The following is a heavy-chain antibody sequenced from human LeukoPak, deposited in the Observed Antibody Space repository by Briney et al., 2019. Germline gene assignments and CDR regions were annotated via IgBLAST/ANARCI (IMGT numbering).Heavy chain of an antibody. D-gene: IGHD3-10*01. V-gene: IGHV4-59*12. CDR3: ARGGFNDGIDY. J-gene: IGHJ4*02. CDR2: INYSGST. Sequence: SPSETLSLTCTVSGGSISRYYWSWIRQPPGKGLEWIGYINYSGSTKYSPSLKSRVTISVDTSKNQFSLKLSSVTAADTAVYYCARGGFNDGIDYWGQGTLVTVSS. CDR1: GGSISRYY.